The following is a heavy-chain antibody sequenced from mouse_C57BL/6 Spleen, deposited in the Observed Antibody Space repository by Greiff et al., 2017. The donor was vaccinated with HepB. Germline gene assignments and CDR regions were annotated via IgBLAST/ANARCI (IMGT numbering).Heavy chain of an antibody. CDR2: IDPETGGT. V-gene: IGHV1-15*01. CDR1: GYTFTDYE. CDR3: TREEGVPPFAY. J-gene: IGHJ3*01. Sequence: QVQLQQSGAELVRPGASVTLSCKASGYTFTDYEMHWVKQTPVHGLEWIGAIDPETGGTAYNQKFKGKAILTADKSSSTAYMELRSLTSEDSAVYYCTREEGVPPFAYWGQGTLVTVSA.